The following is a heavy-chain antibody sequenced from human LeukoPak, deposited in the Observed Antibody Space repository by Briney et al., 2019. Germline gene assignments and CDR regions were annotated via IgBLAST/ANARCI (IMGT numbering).Heavy chain of an antibody. Sequence: SETLSLTCTVSGGSISSYYWSWIRQPPGKGLEWIGYIYYSGSTNYNPSLKSRVTISVDTSKNQFSLNLSSVTAADTAVYYCAPTYDILPHFDYWGQGTLVTVSS. D-gene: IGHD3-9*01. V-gene: IGHV4-59*01. J-gene: IGHJ4*02. CDR1: GGSISSYY. CDR2: IYYSGST. CDR3: APTYDILPHFDY.